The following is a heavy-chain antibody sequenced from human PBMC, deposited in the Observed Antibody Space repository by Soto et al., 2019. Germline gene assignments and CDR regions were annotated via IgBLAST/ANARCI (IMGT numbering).Heavy chain of an antibody. J-gene: IGHJ5*02. D-gene: IGHD3-10*01. CDR2: ISAYNGNT. CDR3: ARGVGSGTYYNQYNWFDP. CDR1: GYSFTSYG. V-gene: IGHV1-18*01. Sequence: ASVKVSCKASGYSFTSYGISWVRQAPGQGLEWMRWISAYNGNTKYAQKLQGRVTMTTDTSTSTAYMELRSLRSDDTAVYYCARGVGSGTYYNQYNWFDPWGQGTLVTVSS.